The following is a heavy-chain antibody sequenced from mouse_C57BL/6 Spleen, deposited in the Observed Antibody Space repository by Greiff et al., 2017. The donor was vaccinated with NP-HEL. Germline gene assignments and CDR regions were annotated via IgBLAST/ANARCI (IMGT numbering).Heavy chain of an antibody. J-gene: IGHJ2*01. Sequence: QVQLLQSGAELVKPGASVKMSCKASGYTFTNYWITWVKQRPGQGLEWIGDIYPGSGGTNYNEKFKSKATLTVDTSSSTAYMQLSSLTSEDSAVYEGARPCIYGGGYFGYWGQGTTLTVAS. CDR2: IYPGSGGT. V-gene: IGHV1-55*01. CDR1: GYTFTNYW. CDR3: ARPCIYGGGYFGY. D-gene: IGHD1-1*01.